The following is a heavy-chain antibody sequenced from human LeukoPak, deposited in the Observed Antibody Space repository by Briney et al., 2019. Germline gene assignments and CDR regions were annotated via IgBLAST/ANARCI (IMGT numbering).Heavy chain of an antibody. V-gene: IGHV4-30-4*01. Sequence: PSETLSLTCTVSGGSISSGDYYWSWIRQPPGKGLEWIGYIYYSGSTYYNPSLKSRVTISVDTSKNQFSLKLSSVTAADTAVYYCAPEGRITMVRGVIMGVQHWGQGTLVTVSS. CDR1: GGSISSGDYY. CDR2: IYYSGST. J-gene: IGHJ1*01. D-gene: IGHD3-10*01. CDR3: APEGRITMVRGVIMGVQH.